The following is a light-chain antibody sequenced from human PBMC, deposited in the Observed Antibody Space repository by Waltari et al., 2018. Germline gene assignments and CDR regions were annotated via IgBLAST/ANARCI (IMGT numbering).Light chain of an antibody. Sequence: DVQLTQSPSSLSASVGDRVTITCRASQSISDYLNWYQVKPGKAPSLLIYAASSLQSGVPSRFSCRGSGTDFTLTISSLQPEDFASYYCQQSYSTLALTFGGGTKVE. CDR2: AAS. V-gene: IGKV1-39*01. CDR1: QSISDY. J-gene: IGKJ4*01. CDR3: QQSYSTLALT.